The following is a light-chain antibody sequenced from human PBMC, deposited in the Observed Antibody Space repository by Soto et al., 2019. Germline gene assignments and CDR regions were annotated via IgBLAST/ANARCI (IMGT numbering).Light chain of an antibody. J-gene: IGLJ2*01. Sequence: SYELTQPPSVSVSPGQTASITCSGDKLGDKYSCWYQQKPGQSPVLVIYEDRKRPSGIPERFSGSKSGNTATLTISGTQAMDEADYYCQAWHSSTPVVFGGGTKLTVL. V-gene: IGLV3-1*01. CDR3: QAWHSSTPVV. CDR1: KLGDKY. CDR2: EDR.